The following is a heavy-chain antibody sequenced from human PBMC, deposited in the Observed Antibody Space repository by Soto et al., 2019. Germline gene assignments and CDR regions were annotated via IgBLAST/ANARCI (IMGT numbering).Heavy chain of an antibody. Sequence: TSDTLCLTCTGSGDSISSSSYYWGWIRQPPGKGLEWIGSIFYGGSTYYNPSLKSRVTISVDTSKNQFSLNLSSVTAADTAEYYCARGAGSPTYYYGMDVWGQGTTVTVSS. CDR3: ARGAGSPTYYYGMDV. D-gene: IGHD2-15*01. J-gene: IGHJ6*02. CDR1: GDSISSSSYY. V-gene: IGHV4-39*01. CDR2: IFYGGST.